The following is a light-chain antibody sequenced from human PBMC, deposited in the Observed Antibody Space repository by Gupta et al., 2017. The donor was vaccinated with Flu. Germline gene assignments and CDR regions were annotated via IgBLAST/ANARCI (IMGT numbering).Light chain of an antibody. CDR3: QQYNNWPPLT. V-gene: IGKV3-15*01. CDR1: QSVRTD. Sequence: EIVMTHSLATLSVSPQESAHLSCRASQSVRTDLAWYQQKPGQAPRLLIFGSSTRAAGIPARFSDSGSGTEFTLTISSLQSEDFAVYYCQQYNNWPPLTFGGGTKVEIK. CDR2: GSS. J-gene: IGKJ4*01.